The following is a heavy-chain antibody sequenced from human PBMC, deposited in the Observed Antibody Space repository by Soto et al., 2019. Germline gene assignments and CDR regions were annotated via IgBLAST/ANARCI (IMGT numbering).Heavy chain of an antibody. CDR3: AKGVFQLWLHGPAY. J-gene: IGHJ4*02. CDR2: ISYDGSNT. CDR1: GFTFSSYG. V-gene: IGHV3-30*18. D-gene: IGHD5-12*01. Sequence: QVQLVESGGGVVQPGRSLRLSCVASGFTFSSYGMHWVRQAPGKGLDWVAVISYDGSNTYYADSVKGRFTISRDNSNSTLYLQMNSMRAEDTAIYYCAKGVFQLWLHGPAYWGQGALVTVSS.